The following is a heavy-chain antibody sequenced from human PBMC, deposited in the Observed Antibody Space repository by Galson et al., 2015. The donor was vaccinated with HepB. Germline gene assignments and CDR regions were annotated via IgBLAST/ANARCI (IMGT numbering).Heavy chain of an antibody. CDR2: ISSSSSYT. Sequence: SLRLSCAASGFTFSDYYMSWIRQAPGKGLEWVSYISSSSSYTNYADSVKGRFTISRDNAKNSLYLQMNSLRAEDTAVYYCARALDDSSDPSAFDIWGQGTMVTVSS. V-gene: IGHV3-11*06. CDR3: ARALDDSSDPSAFDI. D-gene: IGHD3-22*01. J-gene: IGHJ3*02. CDR1: GFTFSDYY.